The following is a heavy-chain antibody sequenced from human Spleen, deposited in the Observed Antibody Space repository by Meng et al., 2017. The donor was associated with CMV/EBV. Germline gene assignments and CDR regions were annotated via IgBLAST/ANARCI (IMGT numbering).Heavy chain of an antibody. D-gene: IGHD7-27*01. CDR3: ARDNNWGPDY. J-gene: IGHJ4*02. CDR2: IHPHRGDT. V-gene: IGHV1-2*02. CDR1: GHTLTDHY. Sequence: ASVKVSCKTSGHTLTDHYIHWVRQAPGQGLEWMGWIHPHRGDTNYAQQFQGRVTLTRDTSINTGYMELTRLTSDDTAVYYCARDNNWGPDYWGQGTLVTVSS.